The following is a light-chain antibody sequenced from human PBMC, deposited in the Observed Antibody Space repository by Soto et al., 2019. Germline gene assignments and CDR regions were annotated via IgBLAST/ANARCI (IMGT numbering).Light chain of an antibody. CDR2: DAS. CDR3: QQYNSYWT. CDR1: QSISSW. V-gene: IGKV1-5*01. Sequence: DIQMTQSPSTLSASVGDRVTITCRASQSISSWLAWYQQKPGKAPKLLIYDASSLESGVPSRFSGSGSGTEFTLTISSLQPHDFATYYCQQYNSYWTFGQGTQVDIK. J-gene: IGKJ1*01.